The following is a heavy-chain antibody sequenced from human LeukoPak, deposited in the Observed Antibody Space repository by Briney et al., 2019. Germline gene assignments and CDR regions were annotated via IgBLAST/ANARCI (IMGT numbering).Heavy chain of an antibody. CDR2: ISYDGSNK. V-gene: IGHV3-30-3*01. J-gene: IGHJ6*02. D-gene: IGHD3-22*01. CDR1: GFTFSSYA. CDR3: ARAQYDSSGYFIYYYYGMDV. Sequence: GGSLRLSCAASGFTFSSYAMHWVRQAPGKGLEWVAVISYDGSNKYYADSVKGRFTISRDNSKNTLYLQMNSLRAEDTAVYYCARAQYDSSGYFIYYYYGMDVWGQGTTVTVSS.